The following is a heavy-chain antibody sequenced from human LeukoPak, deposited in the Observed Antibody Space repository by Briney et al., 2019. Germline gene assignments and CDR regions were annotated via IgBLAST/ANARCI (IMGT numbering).Heavy chain of an antibody. Sequence: PSETLSLTCAVSGGSISSGGYSWSWIRQPPGKGLEWIGYIYHSGSTYYNPSLKSRVTISVDRSKNQFSLKLSSVTAADTAVYYCARSISSDYSDYWGQGTLVTVSS. CDR1: GGSISSGGYS. CDR3: ARSISSDYSDY. V-gene: IGHV4-30-2*02. CDR2: IYHSGST. J-gene: IGHJ4*02. D-gene: IGHD3-22*01.